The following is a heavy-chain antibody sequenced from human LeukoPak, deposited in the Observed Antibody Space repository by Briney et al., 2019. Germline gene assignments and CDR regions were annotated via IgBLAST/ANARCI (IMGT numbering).Heavy chain of an antibody. V-gene: IGHV1-2*02. D-gene: IGHD6-19*01. Sequence: ASVKVSCKASGYTFTSYYIHWVRQAPGQGLEWMGWINPNSGGTNYAQKFQGRVTMTRDTSISTAYMELSRLRSDDTAVYYCARIIAVAHDAFDIWGQGTMVTVSS. CDR2: INPNSGGT. J-gene: IGHJ3*02. CDR3: ARIIAVAHDAFDI. CDR1: GYTFTSYY.